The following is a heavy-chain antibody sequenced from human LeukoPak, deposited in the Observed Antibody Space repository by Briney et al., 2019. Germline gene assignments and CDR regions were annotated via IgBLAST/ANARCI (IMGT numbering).Heavy chain of an antibody. D-gene: IGHD3-22*01. Sequence: ASVKVSCKVSGYTLTELSMHWVRQAPGKGLEWMGGFDPEDGETIYAQKFQGRVTMTRDMSTSTVYMELSSLRSEDTAVYYCAREEVNYYDGVHHPPNWFDPWGQGTLVTVSS. CDR3: AREEVNYYDGVHHPPNWFDP. CDR2: FDPEDGET. CDR1: GYTLTELS. V-gene: IGHV1-24*01. J-gene: IGHJ5*02.